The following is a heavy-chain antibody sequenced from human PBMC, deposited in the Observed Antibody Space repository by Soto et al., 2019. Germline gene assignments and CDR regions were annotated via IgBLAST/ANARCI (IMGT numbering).Heavy chain of an antibody. CDR2: ISYDGSNK. V-gene: IGHV3-30-3*01. Sequence: GGSLRLSCAASGFTFSSYAMHWVRQAPGKGLEWVAVISYDGSNKYYADSVKGRFTISRDNSKNTLYLQMNSLRAEDTAVYYCARVYCISTSCYAGAKAFYYYYGMDVWGQGTTVTVSS. J-gene: IGHJ6*02. CDR3: ARVYCISTSCYAGAKAFYYYYGMDV. D-gene: IGHD2-2*01. CDR1: GFTFSSYA.